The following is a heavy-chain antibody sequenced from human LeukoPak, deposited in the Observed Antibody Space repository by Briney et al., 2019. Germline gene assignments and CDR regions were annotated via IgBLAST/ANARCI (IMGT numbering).Heavy chain of an antibody. V-gene: IGHV4-31*03. CDR2: IYYSGST. Sequence: PSETLYLTCTVSGGSISSGGYYWSWIRQHPGKGLEWIGYIYYSGSTYYNPSLKSRVTISVDTSKNQFSLKLSSVTAADTAVYYCAREGYSGYGRSNFDYWGQGTLVTVSS. J-gene: IGHJ4*02. CDR3: AREGYSGYGRSNFDY. CDR1: GGSISSGGYY. D-gene: IGHD5-12*01.